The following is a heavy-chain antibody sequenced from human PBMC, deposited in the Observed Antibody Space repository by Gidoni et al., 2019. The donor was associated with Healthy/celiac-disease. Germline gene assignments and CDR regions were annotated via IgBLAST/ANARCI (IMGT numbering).Heavy chain of an antibody. Sequence: QVQLQQWGAGLLKPSETLSLTCAVYGGSFSGYYWSWIRQPPGKGLEWIGEINHSGSTNYNPSLKSRVTISVDTSKNQFSLKLSSVTAADTAVYYCARGLRNYGSGSYYKDWGQGTLVTVSS. J-gene: IGHJ4*02. CDR3: ARGLRNYGSGSYYKD. CDR1: GGSFSGYY. D-gene: IGHD3-10*01. CDR2: INHSGST. V-gene: IGHV4-34*01.